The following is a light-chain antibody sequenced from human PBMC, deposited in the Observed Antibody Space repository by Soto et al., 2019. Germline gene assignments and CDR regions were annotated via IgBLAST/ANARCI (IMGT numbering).Light chain of an antibody. CDR3: QHRMNWPLT. Sequence: EIVLTQSPATLSLSPGERATLSCRASQTISSYLLWYQQKPGRAPRLLIYDASNRATGIPARFSGSGSETDFTLTISSLEPEDFAVYYCQHRMNWPLTFGQGTKVDI. V-gene: IGKV3-11*01. CDR1: QTISSY. J-gene: IGKJ1*01. CDR2: DAS.